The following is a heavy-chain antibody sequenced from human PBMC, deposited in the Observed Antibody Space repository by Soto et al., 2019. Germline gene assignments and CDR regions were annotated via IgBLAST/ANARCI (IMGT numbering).Heavy chain of an antibody. J-gene: IGHJ6*02. V-gene: IGHV3-48*02. CDR3: ATQDIVVVPAAIGTYGMDV. D-gene: IGHD2-2*01. CDR2: ISSSSSTI. Sequence: GGSLRLSCAASGFTFSSYSMNWVRQAPGKGLEWVSYISSSSSTIYYADSVKGRFTISRDNAKNSLYLQMNSLRDEDTAVYYCATQDIVVVPAAIGTYGMDVWGQGTTVTVSS. CDR1: GFTFSSYS.